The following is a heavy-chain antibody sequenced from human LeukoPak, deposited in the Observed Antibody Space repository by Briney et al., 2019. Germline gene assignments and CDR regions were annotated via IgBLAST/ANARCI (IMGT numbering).Heavy chain of an antibody. V-gene: IGHV3-7*01. CDR3: ARGLWIVVVPAASDY. J-gene: IGHJ4*02. D-gene: IGHD2-2*01. CDR1: GFTFSSHW. Sequence: GGSLRLSCAASGFTFSSHWMSWVRQAPGKGLEWVANIKQDGSEKYYVDSVKGRFTISRDNAKNSLYLQMNSLRAEDTAVYYCARGLWIVVVPAASDYWGQGTLVTVSS. CDR2: IKQDGSEK.